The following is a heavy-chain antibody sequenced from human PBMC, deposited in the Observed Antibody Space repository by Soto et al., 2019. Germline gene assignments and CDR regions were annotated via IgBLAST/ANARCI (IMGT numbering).Heavy chain of an antibody. CDR1: GFTFTSSA. Sequence: QMQLVQSGPEVKKPGTSVKVSCKASGFTFTSSAVQWVRQARGQRLEWIGWIVVGSGNTNYAQKFQERVTITRDMSTSTAYMGLSSLRSEDTAVYYCAASRSDGSGSSNYYYYGMDVWGQGTTVTVSS. D-gene: IGHD3-10*01. J-gene: IGHJ6*02. V-gene: IGHV1-58*01. CDR2: IVVGSGNT. CDR3: AASRSDGSGSSNYYYYGMDV.